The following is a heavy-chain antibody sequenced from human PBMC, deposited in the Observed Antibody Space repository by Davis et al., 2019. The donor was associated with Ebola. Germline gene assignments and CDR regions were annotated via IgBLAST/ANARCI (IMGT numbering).Heavy chain of an antibody. Sequence: ESLKISCAASGFTFSNAWMNWVRQAPGKGLEWIGEINHSGSTNYNPSLKSRVTISVDTSKNQFSLRLRSVTAADTSVYYCARGQQWLVSGLRFDYWGQGTLVTVSS. CDR1: GFTFSNAW. CDR2: INHSGST. D-gene: IGHD6-19*01. J-gene: IGHJ4*02. V-gene: IGHV4-34*01. CDR3: ARGQQWLVSGLRFDY.